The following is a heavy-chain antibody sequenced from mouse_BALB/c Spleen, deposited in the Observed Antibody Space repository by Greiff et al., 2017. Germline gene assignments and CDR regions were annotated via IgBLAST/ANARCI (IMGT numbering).Heavy chain of an antibody. CDR3: AREGFYRYDEGNAMDY. J-gene: IGHJ4*01. D-gene: IGHD2-14*01. Sequence: EVKLVESGGGLVKPGGSLKLSCAASGFTFSSYAMSWVRQTPEKRLEWVATISSGGSYTYYPDSVKGRFTISRDNAKNTLYLQMSSLRSEDTAMYYCAREGFYRYDEGNAMDYWGQGTSVTVSS. CDR2: ISSGGSYT. CDR1: GFTFSSYA. V-gene: IGHV5-9-3*01.